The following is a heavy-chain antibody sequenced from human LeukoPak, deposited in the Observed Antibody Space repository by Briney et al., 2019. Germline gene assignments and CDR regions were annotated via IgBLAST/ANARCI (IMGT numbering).Heavy chain of an antibody. CDR1: GYTFTGYY. J-gene: IGHJ4*02. V-gene: IGHV1-2*02. CDR3: AMRTTRGVFDY. Sequence: GASVKVSCKASGYTFTGYYMHWVRQAPGQGLEWMGWINPNSGGTNYARKFQGRVTMTRDTSISTAYMELSRLRSDDTAVYYCAMRTTRGVFDYWGQGTLVTVSS. CDR2: INPNSGGT. D-gene: IGHD3-10*01.